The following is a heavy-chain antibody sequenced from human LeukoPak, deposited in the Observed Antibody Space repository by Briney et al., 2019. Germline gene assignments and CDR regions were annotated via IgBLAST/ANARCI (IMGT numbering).Heavy chain of an antibody. CDR2: IISDGITT. CDR1: GFTFSSYW. V-gene: IGHV3-74*01. D-gene: IGHD2/OR15-2a*01. CDR3: AADGEYAFLV. J-gene: IGHJ3*01. Sequence: GGSLRLSCAAPGFTFSSYWMHWIRQAPGKGLVWVSRIISDGITTTYADSVKGRFTISRDNAKNTLYLQMNSLRADDTAVYYCAADGEYAFLVWGQGTMVTVSS.